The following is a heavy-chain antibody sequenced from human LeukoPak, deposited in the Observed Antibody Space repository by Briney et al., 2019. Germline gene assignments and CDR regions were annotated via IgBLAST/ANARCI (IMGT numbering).Heavy chain of an antibody. CDR3: ARDLGGGDYEDWFDP. V-gene: IGHV1-2*02. Sequence: ASVKVSCKASGDTFTSYYMHWVRQAPGQGLEWMGWINPNSGGTNYAQKFQGRVTMTRDTSISTAYMELSRLRSDDTAVYYCARDLGGGDYEDWFDPWGQGTLVTVSS. CDR2: INPNSGGT. J-gene: IGHJ5*02. D-gene: IGHD4-17*01. CDR1: GDTFTSYY.